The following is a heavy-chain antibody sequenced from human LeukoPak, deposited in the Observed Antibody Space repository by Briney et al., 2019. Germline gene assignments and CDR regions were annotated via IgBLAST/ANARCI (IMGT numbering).Heavy chain of an antibody. J-gene: IGHJ4*02. CDR1: GASLSSYY. CDR3: VTGYYEPFDN. D-gene: IGHD3-3*01. CDR2: ISDTGKT. V-gene: IGHV4-59*01. Sequence: SETLSLTCSVSGASLSSYYWGWIRQAPGKGLEWLGYISDTGKTDYNPSLKSRGTLSLDTSKNQFSLRLTSVTAADTAVYYCVTGYYEPFDNWGQGTLVTVSS.